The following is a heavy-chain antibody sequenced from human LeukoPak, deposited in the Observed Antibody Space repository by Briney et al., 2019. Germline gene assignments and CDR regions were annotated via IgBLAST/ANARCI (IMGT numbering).Heavy chain of an antibody. Sequence: PGGSLRLSCAASGFTFSTSGMHWVRQAPGKGLEWVAVIWFDGSNKHYADSVKGRFTISRDNSENTLYLQKNSLRAEDTAVYYCAREGSYCGGACYSNYYFDYWGQGTLVTVSS. CDR3: AREGSYCGGACYSNYYFDY. V-gene: IGHV3-33*01. D-gene: IGHD2-21*02. CDR1: GFTFSTSG. CDR2: IWFDGSNK. J-gene: IGHJ4*02.